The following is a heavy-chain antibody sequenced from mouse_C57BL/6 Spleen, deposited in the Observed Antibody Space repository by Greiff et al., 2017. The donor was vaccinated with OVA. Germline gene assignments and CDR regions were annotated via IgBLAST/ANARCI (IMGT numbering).Heavy chain of an antibody. J-gene: IGHJ2*01. CDR1: GYAFSSSW. CDR2: IYPGDGDT. Sequence: VQLQQSGPELVKPGASVKISCKASGYAFSSSWMNWVKQRPGKGLEWIGRIYPGDGDTNYNGKFKGKATLTADNSSSTAYMQLSSLTSEDSAVYFCAREAYGNTWGYWGQGTTLTVSS. CDR3: AREAYGNTWGY. V-gene: IGHV1-82*01. D-gene: IGHD2-1*01.